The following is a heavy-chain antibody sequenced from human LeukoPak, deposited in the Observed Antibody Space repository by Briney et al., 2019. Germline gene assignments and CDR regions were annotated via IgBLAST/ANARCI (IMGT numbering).Heavy chain of an antibody. J-gene: IGHJ3*01. V-gene: IGHV3-72*01. D-gene: IGHD3-22*01. CDR2: IRTKPKGYTT. CDR3: GRVGDYFDNNGYSLDAVDA. CDR1: GFSFRDHY. Sequence: PGGSLRLSCGASGFSFRDHYMDWVRQPPGKGLEWVGRIRTKPKGYTTDYAASVKGRFTISRDDSKNLLYLQMNSLRTEDTAVYYCGRVGDYFDNNGYSLDAVDAWGRGTMVTVSS.